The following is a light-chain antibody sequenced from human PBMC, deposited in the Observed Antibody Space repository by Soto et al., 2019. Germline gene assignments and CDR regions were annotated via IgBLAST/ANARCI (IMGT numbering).Light chain of an antibody. CDR1: QSVSSSY. CDR2: GAS. CDR3: HQYGSSPST. Sequence: EIVLTQPPGTLSLSPGERATLSCRASQSVSSSYLAWYQQKPGQAPRLLIYGASSRATGIPDRFSGSGSGTDFTLTISRLEPEDFAVYYCHQYGSSPSTFGQGTKVDIK. V-gene: IGKV3-20*01. J-gene: IGKJ1*01.